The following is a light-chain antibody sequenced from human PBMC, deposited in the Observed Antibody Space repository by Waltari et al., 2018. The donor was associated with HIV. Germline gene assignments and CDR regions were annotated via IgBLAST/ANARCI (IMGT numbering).Light chain of an antibody. Sequence: QSVLTQPPSVSGAPGQRVTISCTGSSSNIGAGYDVHWYQQLPGTAPKLLIYGNSNRPSGVPDRFSGSKSGTSASLAITGLQAEDEADYYCQPYDSSLSGPRVFGTGTKVTVL. CDR1: SSNIGAGYD. CDR2: GNS. J-gene: IGLJ1*01. V-gene: IGLV1-40*01. CDR3: QPYDSSLSGPRV.